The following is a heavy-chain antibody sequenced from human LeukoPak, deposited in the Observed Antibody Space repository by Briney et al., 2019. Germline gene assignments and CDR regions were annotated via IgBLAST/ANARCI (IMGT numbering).Heavy chain of an antibody. CDR1: GFTFSNYA. CDR2: ISGSGDST. J-gene: IGHJ4*02. Sequence: GGSLRLSCAASGFTFSNYAMRWVRQAPGKGLEWVSGISGSGDSTYYADSVKGRFTISRDNSKNTLYLQMNSLRAEDTAVYYCAKSQCSRTSCLYYFDYWGQGTLVTVSS. CDR3: AKSQCSRTSCLYYFDY. D-gene: IGHD2-2*01. V-gene: IGHV3-23*01.